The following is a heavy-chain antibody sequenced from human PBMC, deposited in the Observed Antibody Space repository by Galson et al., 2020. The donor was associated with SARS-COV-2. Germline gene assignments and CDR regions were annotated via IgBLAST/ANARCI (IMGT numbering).Heavy chain of an antibody. V-gene: IGHV4-39*01. D-gene: IGHD3-16*01. CDR3: ARHADWGSQIDF. J-gene: IGHJ4*02. Sequence: SETLSLTCPVSGASLSTSPYYWGWIRQSPGKGLAWIGYIYFSGDTYYNPSLQSRITISVDTSKNQLSLKLTSLTAADTGVYYCARHADWGSQIDFWGQGTLVTVSS. CDR2: IYFSGDT. CDR1: GASLSTSPYY.